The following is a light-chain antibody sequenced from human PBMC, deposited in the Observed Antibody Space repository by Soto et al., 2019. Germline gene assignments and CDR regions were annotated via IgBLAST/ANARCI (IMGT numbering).Light chain of an antibody. CDR2: GAS. V-gene: IGKV3-20*01. Sequence: VLTQAGGARCFPRGQKPTLSYRASQSVSTSYLAWYQQKPGQAPRLLIYGASSRATGIPDRFSGSGSGTAFTLTISSLAPEAFAVYYCQQYRSSWTFRQGTKVDIK. J-gene: IGKJ1*01. CDR3: QQYRSSWT. CDR1: QSVSTSY.